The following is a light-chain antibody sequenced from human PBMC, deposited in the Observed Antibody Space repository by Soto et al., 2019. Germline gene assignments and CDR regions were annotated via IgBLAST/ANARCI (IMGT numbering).Light chain of an antibody. CDR1: QAINSW. Sequence: DIQMTQSPSTLSASVGDRVTITCRASQAINSWLAWYQQKPGKAPKLLISKASSLESGVPPRFSGSGSGTDFTLTISSLQPDDFATYYCQQSNSYSLYTLGQRTKLEIK. CDR2: KAS. CDR3: QQSNSYSLYT. V-gene: IGKV1-5*03. J-gene: IGKJ2*01.